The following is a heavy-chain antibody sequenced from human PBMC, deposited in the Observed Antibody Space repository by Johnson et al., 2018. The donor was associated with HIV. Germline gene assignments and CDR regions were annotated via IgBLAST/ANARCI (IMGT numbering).Heavy chain of an antibody. CDR1: GVTVSNNY. D-gene: IGHD6-19*01. CDR3: ARDNGAVAGPEGAFDI. Sequence: VQLVESGGGLVQRGGSLRLSCVASGVTVSNNYMIWVRQAPGKGLEWVSVIYSGGSTYQADSVKGRFTISRDNSKNTLYLQMNSLRPEDTAVYYCARDNGAVAGPEGAFDIWGQGTMVTVSS. J-gene: IGHJ3*02. V-gene: IGHV3-66*01. CDR2: IYSGGST.